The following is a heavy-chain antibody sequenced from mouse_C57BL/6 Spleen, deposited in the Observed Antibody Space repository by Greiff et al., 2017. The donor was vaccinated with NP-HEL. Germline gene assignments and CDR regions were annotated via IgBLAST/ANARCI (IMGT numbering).Heavy chain of an antibody. CDR1: GFTFSDYY. D-gene: IGHD1-1*01. J-gene: IGHJ3*01. V-gene: IGHV5-16*01. CDR3: ARDAYGSSWGFAY. CDR2: INYDGSST. Sequence: EVMLVESEGGLVQPGSSMKLSCTASGFTFSDYYMAWVRQVPEKGLEWVANINYDGSSTYYLDSLKSRFIISRDNAKNILYLQMSSLKSSDTATDYCARDAYGSSWGFAYGGQGTLVTVSA.